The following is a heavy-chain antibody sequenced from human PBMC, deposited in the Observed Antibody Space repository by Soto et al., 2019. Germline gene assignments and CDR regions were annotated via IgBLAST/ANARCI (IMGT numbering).Heavy chain of an antibody. V-gene: IGHV3-13*05. CDR2: IGTAGDP. D-gene: IGHD3-9*01. CDR3: ARGAHYDILTGYPTIMYGMDV. Sequence: AGGSLRLSCAASGFTFSSYDMHWVRQSTGEGLEWVSAIGTAGDPYYPGSVRGRFTISRENAKNSLYLQMNSLRAGDTAVYYCARGAHYDILTGYPTIMYGMDVWGQGTTVTVSS. J-gene: IGHJ6*02. CDR1: GFTFSSYD.